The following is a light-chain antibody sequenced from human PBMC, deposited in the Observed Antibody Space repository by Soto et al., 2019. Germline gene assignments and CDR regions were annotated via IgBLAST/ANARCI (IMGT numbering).Light chain of an antibody. CDR1: SSNIGAGYD. V-gene: IGLV1-40*01. CDR3: NSYTSDYTYV. CDR2: GNS. J-gene: IGLJ1*01. Sequence: QSVLTQPPSVSGAPGQRVTISCTGSSSNIGAGYDVPWYQQLPGTAPKLLIYGNSNRPSGVPDRFSGSKSGTSASLAITGFQAEDEAYYYCNSYTSDYTYVFGTGTKVTVL.